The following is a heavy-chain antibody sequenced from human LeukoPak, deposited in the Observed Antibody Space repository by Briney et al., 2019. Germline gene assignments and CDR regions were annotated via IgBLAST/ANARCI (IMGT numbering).Heavy chain of an antibody. CDR1: GFTFTSFG. D-gene: IGHD1-1*01. CDR3: ATSTGTTAVDAFDI. CDR2: ISAYNGNT. J-gene: IGHJ3*02. V-gene: IGHV1-18*01. Sequence: ASVKVSCKASGFTFTSFGFSWVRQAPGQGLEWMGWISAYNGNTNYAQKLQGRVTMTTDTSTSTAYMELRSLRSDDTAVYYCATSTGTTAVDAFDIWGQGTMVTVSS.